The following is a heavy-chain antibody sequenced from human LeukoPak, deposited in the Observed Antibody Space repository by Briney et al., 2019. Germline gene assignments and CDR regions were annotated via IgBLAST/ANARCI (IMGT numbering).Heavy chain of an antibody. CDR3: AKAGGYCSGGSCYQEDYYYYGMDV. V-gene: IGHV3-30*18. J-gene: IGHJ6*02. CDR2: ISYDGSNK. D-gene: IGHD2-15*01. Sequence: GGSLRLSCAASGLSFSSYGMHWVRQAPGKGLEWVAVISYDGSNKYYADSVKGRFTISRDNSKNTLYLQMNSLRAEDTAVYYCAKAGGYCSGGSCYQEDYYYYGMDVWGQGTTVTVSS. CDR1: GLSFSSYG.